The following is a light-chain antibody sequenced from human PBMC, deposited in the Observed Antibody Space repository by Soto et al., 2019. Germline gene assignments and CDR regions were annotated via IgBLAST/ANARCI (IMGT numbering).Light chain of an antibody. CDR3: LLYYDGAQV. Sequence: QTVVTQEPSLTVSPGETVTLTCASSTGAVTSGYYPNWFQQKPGQAPRPLIYSINNKHSWTPARFSGSLLGDKAALTLSGVQPEDEAEYYCLLYYDGAQVFDGGTKLTVL. J-gene: IGLJ3*02. V-gene: IGLV7-43*01. CDR2: SIN. CDR1: TGAVTSGYY.